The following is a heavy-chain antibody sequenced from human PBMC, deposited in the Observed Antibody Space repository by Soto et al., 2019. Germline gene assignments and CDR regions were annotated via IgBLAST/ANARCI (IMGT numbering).Heavy chain of an antibody. CDR3: ARDHLILPAHDFFYGSDV. CDR2: IPQDGVDG. Sequence: TGGSLRLSXEVSGFTFSMYSMSWVRQSPGKGLEWVAKIPQDGVDGHYADSVKGRFIISRDNGKNSLHLQLNNLRAEDTAVYYCARDHLILPAHDFFYGSDVWGRGATVTVSS. D-gene: IGHD2-21*02. CDR1: GFTFSMYS. V-gene: IGHV3-7*03. J-gene: IGHJ6*02.